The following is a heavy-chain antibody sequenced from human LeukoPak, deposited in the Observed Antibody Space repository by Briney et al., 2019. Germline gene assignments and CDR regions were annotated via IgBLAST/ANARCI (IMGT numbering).Heavy chain of an antibody. V-gene: IGHV4-39*07. D-gene: IGHD1-7*01. CDR3: ARDAGPGLNYKQAFDY. J-gene: IGHJ4*02. CDR2: IYNIGST. Sequence: SETLSLTCTVSGASISSSSDSWGWIRQPPGKGLEWIATIYNIGSTYYNPSLESRVTISLDTSKNHFSLKLTSVTAADTAVYYCARDAGPGLNYKQAFDYWGQGTLVTVSS. CDR1: GASISSSSDS.